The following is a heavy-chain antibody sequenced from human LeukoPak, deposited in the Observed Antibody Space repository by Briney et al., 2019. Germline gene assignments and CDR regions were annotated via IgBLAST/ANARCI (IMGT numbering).Heavy chain of an antibody. V-gene: IGHV3-23*01. CDR2: ISGSGGST. CDR3: AKGGDYGDYVFDY. Sequence: PGGSLRLSYAASGFTFSSYAMSWVRQAPGKGLEWVSAISGSGGSTYYADSVKGRFTISRDNSKNTLYLQMNSLRAEDTAVYYCAKGGDYGDYVFDYWGQGTLVTVSS. J-gene: IGHJ4*02. D-gene: IGHD4-17*01. CDR1: GFTFSSYA.